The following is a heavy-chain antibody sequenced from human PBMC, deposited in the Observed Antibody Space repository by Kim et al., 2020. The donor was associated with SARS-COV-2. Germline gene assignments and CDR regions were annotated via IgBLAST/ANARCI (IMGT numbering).Heavy chain of an antibody. CDR1: GGSFSGYY. CDR3: ARGDYGSGSYYRKQKGYYFDY. Sequence: SETLSLTCAVYGGSFSGYYWSWIRQPPGKGLEWIGEINHSGSTNYNPSLKSRVTISVDTSKNQFSLKLSSVTAADTAVYYCARGDYGSGSYYRKQKGYYFDYWGQGTLVTVSS. D-gene: IGHD3-10*01. CDR2: INHSGST. V-gene: IGHV4-34*01. J-gene: IGHJ4*02.